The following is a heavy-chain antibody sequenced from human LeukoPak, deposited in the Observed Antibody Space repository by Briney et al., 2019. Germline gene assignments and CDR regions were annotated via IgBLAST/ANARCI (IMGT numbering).Heavy chain of an antibody. CDR3: ARERVAVTATPGSFFDY. Sequence: GFARLSCAASGFTFSSYWMSWVHQAPGKGLEWVANIKHDGSEKYYVDSVKGRLTTSRDNAKNSLYLQMNSLRAEDTAVYYCARERVAVTATPGSFFDYWGQGTLVTVSS. J-gene: IGHJ4*02. D-gene: IGHD6-19*01. CDR1: GFTFSSYW. CDR2: IKHDGSEK. V-gene: IGHV3-7*04.